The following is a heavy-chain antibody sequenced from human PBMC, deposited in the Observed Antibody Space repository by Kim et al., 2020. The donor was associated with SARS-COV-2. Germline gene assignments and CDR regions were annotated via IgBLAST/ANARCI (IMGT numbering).Heavy chain of an antibody. V-gene: IGHV3-23*03. Sequence: GGSLRLSCAASGFTFSSYAMSWVRQAPGKGLEWVSVIYSGGSSTYYADSVKGRFTISRDNSKNTLYLQMNSLRAEDTAVYYCAKDFFQGVATTHYFDYWGQGTLVTVSS. CDR1: GFTFSSYA. J-gene: IGHJ4*02. CDR2: IYSGGSST. CDR3: AKDFFQGVATTHYFDY. D-gene: IGHD5-12*01.